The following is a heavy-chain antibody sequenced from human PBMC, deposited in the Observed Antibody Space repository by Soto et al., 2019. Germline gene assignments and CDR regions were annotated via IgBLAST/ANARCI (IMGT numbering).Heavy chain of an antibody. Sequence: QVQLQQWGAGLLKPSETLSLTCAVYGGSFSGYYWSWIRQPPGKGLEWIGEINHSGSTNYNPSLKSRVTISVDTSKNPFSRKLSSVTAADTAVYYCARGTLLWFGEYHDYWGQGTLVTVSS. CDR3: ARGTLLWFGEYHDY. V-gene: IGHV4-34*01. CDR1: GGSFSGYY. D-gene: IGHD3-10*01. J-gene: IGHJ4*02. CDR2: INHSGST.